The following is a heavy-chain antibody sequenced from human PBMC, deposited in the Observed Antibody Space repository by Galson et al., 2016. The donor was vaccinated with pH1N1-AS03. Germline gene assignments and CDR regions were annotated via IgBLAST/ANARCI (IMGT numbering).Heavy chain of an antibody. CDR3: ARRYYFDY. Sequence: SVKVSCKASGYTLTRYYMHWVRQAPGQGLEWMGIIDPSGGPTTYAPKFQGRITITTDTSTSTVYMELCSLRSEDTAVYYCARRYYFDYWGQGTLAPVSS. V-gene: IGHV1-46*01. J-gene: IGHJ4*02. CDR2: IDPSGGPT. D-gene: IGHD3-16*02. CDR1: GYTLTRYY.